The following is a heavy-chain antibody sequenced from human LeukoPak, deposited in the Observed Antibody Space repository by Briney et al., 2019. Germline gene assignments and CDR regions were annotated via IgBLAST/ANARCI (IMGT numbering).Heavy chain of an antibody. D-gene: IGHD2-15*01. V-gene: IGHV3-9*01. CDR1: GFTFDECA. J-gene: IGHJ4*02. CDR3: AKDYCSGGTCYFDS. CDR2: ISWNIGSI. Sequence: PGRSLRPSCAASGFTFDECAMHWVRQAPGKGLEWVSIISWNIGSIGYADSVTGRFTISRDNAKNSLYLQMNSLRAEDTALYYCAKDYCSGGTCYFDSWGQGTLVTVSS.